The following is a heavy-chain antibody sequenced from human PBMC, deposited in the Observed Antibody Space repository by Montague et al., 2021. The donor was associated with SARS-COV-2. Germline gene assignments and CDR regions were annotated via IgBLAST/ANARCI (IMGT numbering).Heavy chain of an antibody. J-gene: IGHJ4*02. D-gene: IGHD3-22*01. CDR1: GGSISSGTYY. V-gene: IGHV4-61*02. Sequence: TLSLTCTVSGGSISSGTYYCCWVRQPAGKGLEWIGLADTSGITTYNPSLGSRITISIDTSSNQFSLNLRSVTAADTAVYFCASEVVRGWLSYFDNWGQGTLVAVSS. CDR3: ASEVVRGWLSYFDN. CDR2: ADTSGIT.